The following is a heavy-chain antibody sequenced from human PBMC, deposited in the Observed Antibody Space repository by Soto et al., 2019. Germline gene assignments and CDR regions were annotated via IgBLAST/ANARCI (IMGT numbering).Heavy chain of an antibody. J-gene: IGHJ4*02. V-gene: IGHV1-18*01. CDR1: GYTFSSCG. Sequence: ASVKVSCKTSGYTFSSCGINWVRQAPEEGLDWVGWISGYNGDTDYAQKFHGRVTLTTDTSTRTAYMELRSLSSDDTAVYYCARLAAAGTGMRYWGQGTQVTVSS. CDR2: ISGYNGDT. CDR3: ARLAAAGTGMRY. D-gene: IGHD6-13*01.